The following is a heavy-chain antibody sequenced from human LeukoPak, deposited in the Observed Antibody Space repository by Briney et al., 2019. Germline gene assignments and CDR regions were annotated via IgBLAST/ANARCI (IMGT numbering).Heavy chain of an antibody. V-gene: IGHV4-34*01. CDR2: INHSGST. J-gene: IGHJ4*02. Sequence: SETLSLTCAVYGGSFSGYYWSWIRQPPGKGLEWMGEINHSGSTNYNPSLKSRVTISVDTSKNQFSLKLSSVSAADTAVYYCARAGGTTVTTPHYFDYWGQGTLVTVSS. CDR1: GGSFSGYY. D-gene: IGHD4-17*01. CDR3: ARAGGTTVTTPHYFDY.